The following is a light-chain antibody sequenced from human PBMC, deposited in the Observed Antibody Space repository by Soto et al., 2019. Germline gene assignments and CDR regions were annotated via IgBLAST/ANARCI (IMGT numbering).Light chain of an antibody. CDR3: HQYGSSPQT. V-gene: IGKV3-20*01. CDR2: GAS. Sequence: EIVLTQSPGTLSLSPGERATLSCRASQSVSSSYLAWYQQKPGQAPRLLIYGASSRATGIPDRFTGSGSGTDFTLTISRLEPEDFAVFYCHQYGSSPQTFGQGTKGDNK. CDR1: QSVSSSY. J-gene: IGKJ1*01.